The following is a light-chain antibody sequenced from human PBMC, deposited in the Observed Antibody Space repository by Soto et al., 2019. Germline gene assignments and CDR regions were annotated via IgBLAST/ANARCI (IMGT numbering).Light chain of an antibody. CDR2: AAS. J-gene: IGKJ3*01. V-gene: IGKV1-9*01. CDR1: QSISSY. CDR3: QQLKSSPFT. Sequence: DIQMTQSPSSLSASVGDRVSITCRASQSISSYVNWYQQKPGKAPQLLIYAASTLQSGVPSRFSGSGSGTDFTLTISSLQPEDFVTYYCQQLKSSPFTFGPGTKVDIK.